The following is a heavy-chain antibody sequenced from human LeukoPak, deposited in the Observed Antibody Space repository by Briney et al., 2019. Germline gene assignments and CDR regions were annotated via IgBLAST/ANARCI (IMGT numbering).Heavy chain of an antibody. CDR1: GFTFSSYW. J-gene: IGHJ5*02. V-gene: IGHV3-15*01. D-gene: IGHD3-22*01. Sequence: GGSLRLSCAASGFTFSSYWMSWVRQAPGKGLEWVGRIKSETDGGTTDYAAPVKGRFTISRDDSKNTLYLQMNSLQTEDTAVYYCTTETYYYDGSGYPWGQGTLVIVSS. CDR2: IKSETDGGTT. CDR3: TTETYYYDGSGYP.